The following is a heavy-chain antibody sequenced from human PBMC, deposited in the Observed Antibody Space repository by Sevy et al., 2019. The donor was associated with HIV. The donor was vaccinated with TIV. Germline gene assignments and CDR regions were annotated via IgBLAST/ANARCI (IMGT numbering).Heavy chain of an antibody. D-gene: IGHD3-10*01. J-gene: IGHJ5*02. Sequence: GGSLRLSCAASGFTFSSYGMHWVRQAPGKGLEWVAVISYDGSNKYYADSVKGRFTISRDKSKNTLYLQMNSLRAEDTAVYYCAKGGYYGSGSYPHWFDPWGQGTLVTVSS. CDR2: ISYDGSNK. V-gene: IGHV3-30*18. CDR1: GFTFSSYG. CDR3: AKGGYYGSGSYPHWFDP.